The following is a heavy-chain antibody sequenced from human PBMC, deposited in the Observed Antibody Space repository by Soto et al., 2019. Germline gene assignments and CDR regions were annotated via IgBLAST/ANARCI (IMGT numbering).Heavy chain of an antibody. J-gene: IGHJ6*02. CDR3: ARDQEVNARRGHKIRAMDV. CDR1: GFPFSRYE. Sequence: GGSLRLSCAASGFPFSRYEMNWVRQAPGKGLEWISYISESGTSMYYADAVKGRFAISRDNAQNSLYLQMNSLRIEDTAVYYCARDQEVNARRGHKIRAMDVWGQGTTVTVSS. V-gene: IGHV3-48*03. CDR2: ISESGTSM.